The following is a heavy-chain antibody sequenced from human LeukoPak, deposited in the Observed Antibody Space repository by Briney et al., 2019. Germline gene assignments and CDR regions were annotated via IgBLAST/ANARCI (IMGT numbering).Heavy chain of an antibody. Sequence: GESLKICCKGSGYSFTSYWIGWVRQMPGKGLEWMGIIYPGDSDTRYNPSFQGRVTMSADKSINTAYLQWSTLKASDTAMYYCARHDGAYYGSGSSPFDYWGQGTLVTVSS. V-gene: IGHV5-51*01. CDR3: ARHDGAYYGSGSSPFDY. CDR2: IYPGDSDT. CDR1: GYSFTSYW. J-gene: IGHJ4*02. D-gene: IGHD3-10*01.